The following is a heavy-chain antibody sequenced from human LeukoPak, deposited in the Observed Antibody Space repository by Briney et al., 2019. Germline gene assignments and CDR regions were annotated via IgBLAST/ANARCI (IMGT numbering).Heavy chain of an antibody. CDR2: ISWNSGRI. V-gene: IGHV3-9*01. J-gene: IGHJ4*02. Sequence: GRSLRLSCAASGFTFDDYAMHWVRQAPGKGLEWVSGISWNSGRIGYADSVKGRFTISRDNAKNSLYLQMNSLRDEDTAVYFCARDHDAVGTTIDHWGQGTLVTVSS. D-gene: IGHD1-14*01. CDR1: GFTFDDYA. CDR3: ARDHDAVGTTIDH.